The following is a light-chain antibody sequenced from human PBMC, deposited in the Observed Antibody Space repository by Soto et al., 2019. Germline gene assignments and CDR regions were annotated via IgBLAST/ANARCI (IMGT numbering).Light chain of an antibody. Sequence: QLVLTQSSSASASLGSSVKLTCILSSGHNTYIIAWHQQQPGKAPRFLMTLDRSGSYNRGSGVPDRFSGSSSGADRYLTSAHLLVEDAGDYYCDTWCSNTHKVFGGGTKLTVL. J-gene: IGLJ3*02. CDR2: LDRSGSY. CDR3: DTWCSNTHKV. V-gene: IGLV4-60*02. CDR1: SGHNTYI.